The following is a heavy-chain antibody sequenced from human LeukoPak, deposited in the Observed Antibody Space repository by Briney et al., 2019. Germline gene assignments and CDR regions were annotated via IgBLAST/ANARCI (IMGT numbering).Heavy chain of an antibody. D-gene: IGHD1-14*01. CDR1: GFTFDDYG. CDR3: VKDNPLDY. J-gene: IGHJ4*02. CDR2: ISGSGGST. V-gene: IGHV3-23*01. Sequence: QAGGSLRLSCAASGFTFDDYGMSWVRQAPGKGLEWVSAISGSGGSTYYADSVKGRFTISRDNSKNTLYLQMNSLRAEDTAVYYCVKDNPLDYWGQGTLVIVSS.